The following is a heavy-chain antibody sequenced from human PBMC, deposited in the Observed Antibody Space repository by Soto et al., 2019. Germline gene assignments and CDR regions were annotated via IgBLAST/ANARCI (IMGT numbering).Heavy chain of an antibody. CDR1: GFSFNTYG. J-gene: IGHJ4*02. CDR3: AKWNGYGHY. V-gene: IGHV3-23*01. Sequence: EVQLLQSGGGLVQPGGSLRLSCAASGFSFNTYGVTWVRQAPGKRREWVSGVSDGTGSTFYADSVKGRFTISRDNSNNTLYLQMNSLRVEDTAVYYCAKWNGYGHYWGQGTLVTVSS. D-gene: IGHD1-1*01. CDR2: VSDGTGST.